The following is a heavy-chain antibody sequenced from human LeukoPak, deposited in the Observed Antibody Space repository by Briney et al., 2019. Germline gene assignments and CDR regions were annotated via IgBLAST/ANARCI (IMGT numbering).Heavy chain of an antibody. J-gene: IGHJ4*02. Sequence: GGSLRLSCAASGFTFSSYSMNWVRQAPGKGLEWVSYISSSSSTIYYADSVKGRFTISRDNAKNSLYLQMNSLRAEDTAVYYCARATTYYYDSSSAYWGQGTLGTVSS. D-gene: IGHD3-22*01. V-gene: IGHV3-48*04. CDR3: ARATTYYYDSSSAY. CDR2: ISSSSSTI. CDR1: GFTFSSYS.